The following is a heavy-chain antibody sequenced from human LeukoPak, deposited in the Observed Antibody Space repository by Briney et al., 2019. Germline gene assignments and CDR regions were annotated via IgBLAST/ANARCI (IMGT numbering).Heavy chain of an antibody. V-gene: IGHV4-4*09. J-gene: IGHJ4*02. Sequence: SETLSLTCIVSGASVINYYWSWFRQAPGKGLEWIGGMNTGGLTEYNPSLRRRVTMSIHSSKNQASLELTSVTAADTALYYCAREGYDHTGYYLDHWGQGTLVTVSS. D-gene: IGHD3-22*01. CDR2: MNTGGLT. CDR1: GASVINYY. CDR3: AREGYDHTGYYLDH.